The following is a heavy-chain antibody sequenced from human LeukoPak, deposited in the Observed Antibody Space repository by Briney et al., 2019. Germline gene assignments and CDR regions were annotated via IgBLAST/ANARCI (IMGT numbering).Heavy chain of an antibody. CDR3: ARVSSSWYFDY. V-gene: IGHV4-34*01. Sequence: PSETLSLTCVVYDDSFSGYFWSWIRQPPGKGLEWIGEIDHTGSTNYNPSLKSRVTISVDTSKNQFSLKLSSVTAADTAVYYCARVSSSWYFDYWGQGTLVAVSS. CDR1: DDSFSGYF. J-gene: IGHJ4*02. D-gene: IGHD6-13*01. CDR2: IDHTGST.